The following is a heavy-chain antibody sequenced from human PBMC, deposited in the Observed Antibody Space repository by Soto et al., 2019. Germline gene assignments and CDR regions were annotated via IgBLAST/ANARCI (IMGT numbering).Heavy chain of an antibody. CDR2: VYYSGST. D-gene: IGHD6-13*01. J-gene: IGHJ5*02. V-gene: IGHV4-59*01. CDR1: GGSITSYY. Sequence: SETLSLTCTVSGGSITSYYWSWIRQPPGKGLEWIGYVYYSGSTNYNPSLKSRVTISVDTSKNQFSLKLTSVTAADTAVYYCAIGGAAAARGWFDPWGQGTLVTVSS. CDR3: AIGGAAAARGWFDP.